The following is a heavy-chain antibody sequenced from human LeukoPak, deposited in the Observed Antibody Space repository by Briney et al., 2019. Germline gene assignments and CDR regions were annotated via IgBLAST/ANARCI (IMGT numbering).Heavy chain of an antibody. CDR2: INHSGST. CDR3: ARGGGYNWFDP. J-gene: IGHJ5*02. CDR1: GGSFSGYY. V-gene: IGHV4-34*01. Sequence: ETLSLTCAVYGGSFSGYYWSWIRQPPGKGLEWIGEINHSGSTNYNPSLKSRVTISVDTSKNQFSLKLSSVTAADTAAYYCARGGGYNWFDPWGQGTLVTVSS.